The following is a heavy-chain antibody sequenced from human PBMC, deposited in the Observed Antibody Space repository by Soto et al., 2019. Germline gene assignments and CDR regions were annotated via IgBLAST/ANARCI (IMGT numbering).Heavy chain of an antibody. V-gene: IGHV1-2*02. J-gene: IGHJ4*02. CDR1: GYTFTGYY. D-gene: IGHD3-3*01. CDR3: ARGSYYDFWSGSDPGWGYFDY. CDR2: INPNSGGT. Sequence: AAVKVSCKASGYTFTGYYMHWVRQAPGQGLEWMGWINPNSGGTNYAQKFQGRVTMTRDTSISTAYMELSRLRSDDTAVYYCARGSYYDFWSGSDPGWGYFDYWGQGTPVTVSS.